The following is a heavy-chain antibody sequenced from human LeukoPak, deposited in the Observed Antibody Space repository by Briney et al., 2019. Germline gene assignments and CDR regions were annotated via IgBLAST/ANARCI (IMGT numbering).Heavy chain of an antibody. CDR1: GFTFSTYS. CDR2: ISSTGTAM. V-gene: IGHV3-48*01. J-gene: IGHJ4*02. Sequence: GGSLRLSCAASGFTFSTYSMNWVRQAPGKGLEWVSYISSTGTAMFYADSVKGRFTISRDNAKNSLYLQMNSLRAEDTAVYYCARDRKSGSYGHWGQGTLVTVSS. CDR3: ARDRKSGSYGH. D-gene: IGHD1-26*01.